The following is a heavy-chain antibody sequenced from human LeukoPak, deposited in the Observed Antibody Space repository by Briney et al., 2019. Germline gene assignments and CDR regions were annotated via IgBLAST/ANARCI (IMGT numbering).Heavy chain of an antibody. CDR3: AKDVLWFGELLWGMDY. CDR2: ISGSGGST. Sequence: PGGSLRLSCAASGFTFSSYAMSWVRQAPGKGLEWVSAISGSGGSTYYADSVKGRFTISRDNSKNTLYLQMNSLRAEDTAVYYCAKDVLWFGELLWGMDYWGQGTLVTVSS. J-gene: IGHJ4*02. D-gene: IGHD3-10*01. V-gene: IGHV3-23*01. CDR1: GFTFSSYA.